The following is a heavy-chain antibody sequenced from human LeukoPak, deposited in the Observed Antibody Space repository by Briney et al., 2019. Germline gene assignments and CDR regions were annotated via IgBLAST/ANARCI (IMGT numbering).Heavy chain of an antibody. CDR2: ISSNGGST. Sequence: DPGGSLILSCSASGFTFSRYAMHWVRRAPGKGLEYVSAISSNGGSTYYADSVKGRFTISRDNSKNTLYLQMSSLRAEDTAVYYCVKDGGYSGYETFGYWGQGTLVTVSS. CDR1: GFTFSRYA. D-gene: IGHD5-12*01. V-gene: IGHV3-64D*06. J-gene: IGHJ4*02. CDR3: VKDGGYSGYETFGY.